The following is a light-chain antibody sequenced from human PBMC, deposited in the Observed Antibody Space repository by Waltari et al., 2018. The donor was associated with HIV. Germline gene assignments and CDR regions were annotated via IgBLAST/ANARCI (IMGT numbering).Light chain of an antibody. CDR2: SNN. J-gene: IGLJ2*01. CDR1: SNNVGNQG. Sequence: QAGLTQPPSVSRGLRQTATLTCTGNSNNVGNQGAAWLQQHQGHTPKLLSYSNNNRPSGISERLSASRSGNTASLTITGLQPEDEADYYCSAWDSSLSAVVFGGGTKLTVL. CDR3: SAWDSSLSAVV. V-gene: IGLV10-54*01.